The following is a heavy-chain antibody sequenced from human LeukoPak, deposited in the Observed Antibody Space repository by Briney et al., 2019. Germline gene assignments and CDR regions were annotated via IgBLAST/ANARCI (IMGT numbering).Heavy chain of an antibody. Sequence: PGGSLRLSCAASGFTFSSYSMNWVRQAPGKGLEWVSSISSTGTYMYYADSVKGRFTISRDNAKNSLYLQMNSLRAEDTAVYYCARDPVRGALDGFDIWGQGTMVTVSS. V-gene: IGHV3-21*01. CDR2: ISSTGTYM. D-gene: IGHD3-10*01. J-gene: IGHJ3*02. CDR1: GFTFSSYS. CDR3: ARDPVRGALDGFDI.